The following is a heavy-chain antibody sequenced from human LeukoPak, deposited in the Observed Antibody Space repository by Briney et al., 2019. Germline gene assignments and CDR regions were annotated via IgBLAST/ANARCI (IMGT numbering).Heavy chain of an antibody. D-gene: IGHD6-19*01. Sequence: SETLSLTCSVSGGSVNTYYWSWIRQSAGKGLEWIGRISITEGTNYNPSLKSRASMSVDASKNQVSLKLGSVTAADTAVYYCARLRRDINDWYADDCWGQGTLVTVSP. CDR3: ARLRRDINDWYADDC. CDR1: GGSVNTYY. CDR2: ISITEGT. V-gene: IGHV4-4*07. J-gene: IGHJ4*02.